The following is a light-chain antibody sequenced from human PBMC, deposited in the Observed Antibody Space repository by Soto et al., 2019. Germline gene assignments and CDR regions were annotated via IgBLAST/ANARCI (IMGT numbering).Light chain of an antibody. CDR2: GAS. V-gene: IGKV3-15*01. J-gene: IGKJ1*01. CDR1: QSVSSK. CDR3: QHYSTWLWT. Sequence: EKVMTQSPATLSVSPGERATLSCRASQSVSSKLAWYQQKPGQGPRLLIYGASTRATGIPDRFSASGSGTEFTLTISSLQSEDFAVYYCQHYSTWLWTFGQGTKVEIK.